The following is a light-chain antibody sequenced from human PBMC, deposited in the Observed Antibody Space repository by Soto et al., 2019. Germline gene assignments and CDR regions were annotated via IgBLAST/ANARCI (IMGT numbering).Light chain of an antibody. CDR1: SSNVGSYKL. CDR2: EVN. CDR3: CSYGGSTTYV. Sequence: QSVLTQPASVSGSPGQSITISCTGTSSNVGSYKLVSWYQQHPGKAPKLMIFEVNKRPSGVSNRFSGSKSGNTASLTISGLKVEDEADYYCCSYGGSTTYVFGTGTKLTVL. V-gene: IGLV2-23*02. J-gene: IGLJ1*01.